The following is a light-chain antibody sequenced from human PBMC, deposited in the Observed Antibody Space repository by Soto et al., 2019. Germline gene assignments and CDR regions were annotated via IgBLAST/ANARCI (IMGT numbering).Light chain of an antibody. V-gene: IGKV3D-20*02. CDR1: QSISSSY. Sequence: EIVLTQSPGTLSLSPGKRATLSCRASQSISSSYLAWYQQRPGQTPRLLIYDTSYRATGIPARFSGSGSGTDFALTISGLEPEDFAVYYCHQRASWPWTFGQGTKVDIK. CDR2: DTS. CDR3: HQRASWPWT. J-gene: IGKJ1*01.